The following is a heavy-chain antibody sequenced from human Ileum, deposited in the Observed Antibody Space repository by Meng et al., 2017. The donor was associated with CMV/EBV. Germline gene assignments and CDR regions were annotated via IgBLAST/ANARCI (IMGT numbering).Heavy chain of an antibody. D-gene: IGHD6-13*01. CDR1: GGSIISGSHY. CDR2: IHTSGST. CDR3: ARGKAVGTGH. V-gene: IGHV4-61*02. J-gene: IGHJ4*02. Sequence: EKLVPRLGKPSQTLSLGCTVSGGSIISGSHYWSWIRQSAGKGLEWIGRIHTSGSTNYNPSLESRVTISIDTSRNQFSLKLTSVTAADTAVYFCARGKAVGTGHWGQGTLVTVSS.